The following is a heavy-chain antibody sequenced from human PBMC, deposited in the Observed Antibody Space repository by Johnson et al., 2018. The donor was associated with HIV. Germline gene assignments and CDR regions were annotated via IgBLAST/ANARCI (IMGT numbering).Heavy chain of an antibody. V-gene: IGHV3-NL1*01. Sequence: VQLVESGGGLVQPGGSLRLSCAASGFIFSGFGLHWVRQAPGKGLEWVSVIYSGGSTYYADSVKGRFTISRDNSKNTLYLQMNSLRAEDTAVYYCATRSGSYGVDAFDIWGQGTMVTVSS. J-gene: IGHJ3*02. D-gene: IGHD1-26*01. CDR3: ATRSGSYGVDAFDI. CDR1: GFIFSGFG. CDR2: IYSGGST.